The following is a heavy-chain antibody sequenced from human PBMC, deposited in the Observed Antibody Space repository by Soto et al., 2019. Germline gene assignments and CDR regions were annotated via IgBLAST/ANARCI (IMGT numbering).Heavy chain of an antibody. V-gene: IGHV2-70*01. D-gene: IGHD3-22*01. CDR3: ERTQFYYHTSNYFGPAYVDF. J-gene: IGHJ2*01. CDR1: GFSLSTRGMC. CDR2: IDWDGDK. Sequence: SGPTLVNPTQTLTLACSFSGFSLSTRGMCVSWIRQPPGKALEWLTLIDWDGDKYYSTSLKTRLTISRDTSKNQVILTMTNMDPVDTATYFCERTQFYYHTSNYFGPAYVDFWGRGTLVTVSS.